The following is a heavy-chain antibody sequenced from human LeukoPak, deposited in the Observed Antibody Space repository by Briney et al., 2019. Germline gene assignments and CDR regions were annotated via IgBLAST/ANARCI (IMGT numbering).Heavy chain of an antibody. CDR1: GVSISSGGYS. CDR3: ARVGNFWSGYYSPYFDY. CDR2: IYHSGST. J-gene: IGHJ4*02. Sequence: SETLSLTCAVSGVSISSGGYSWSWIRQPPGKGLEWIGYIYHSGSTYYNPSLKSRVTISVDRSKNQFSLKLSSVTAADTAVYYCARVGNFWSGYYSPYFDYWGQGTLVTVSS. D-gene: IGHD3-3*01. V-gene: IGHV4-30-2*01.